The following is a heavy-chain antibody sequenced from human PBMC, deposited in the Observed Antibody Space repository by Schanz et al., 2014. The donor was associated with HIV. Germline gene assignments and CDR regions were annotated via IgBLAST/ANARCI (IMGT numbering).Heavy chain of an antibody. Sequence: QVQLHQWGAGLLKPSETLSLTCAVYGVSFSGYDWSWIRQPPGKGLEWIGEINHSGSTNYNPSLKSRVTISVDTSKNQFSLKLSSVTAADTAVYYCARAGSGPREGWFDPWGQGTLVTVSS. V-gene: IGHV4-34*01. D-gene: IGHD6-19*01. CDR2: INHSGST. J-gene: IGHJ5*02. CDR1: GVSFSGYD. CDR3: ARAGSGPREGWFDP.